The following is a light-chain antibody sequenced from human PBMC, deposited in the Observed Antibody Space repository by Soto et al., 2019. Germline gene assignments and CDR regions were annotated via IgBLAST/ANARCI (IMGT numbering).Light chain of an antibody. J-gene: IGLJ2*01. CDR3: CSYAGSSTWG. CDR1: SSDVGSYNL. CDR2: EGN. Sequence: QSALTPPASVSGSPGQSITIPCTGTSSDVGSYNLVSWYQQHPGKAPKLMIYEGNERPSGVSNRFSGSKSGNTASLTISGLQAEDEAEYYCCSYAGSSTWGFGGGTKLTVL. V-gene: IGLV2-23*01.